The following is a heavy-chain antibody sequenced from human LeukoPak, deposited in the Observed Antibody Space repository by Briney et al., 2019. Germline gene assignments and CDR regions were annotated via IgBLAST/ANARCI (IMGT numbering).Heavy chain of an antibody. CDR2: IRSKAYGGTT. J-gene: IGHJ4*02. V-gene: IGHV3-49*03. Sequence: SGGSLRLSCTASGFTFGDYAMSWFRQAPGKGLEWVGFIRSKAYGGTTEYAASVKGRFTISRDDSKSIAYLQMNSLKTEDTAVYYCTRPHYGGNSFHFDYWGQGTLVTVSS. CDR1: GFTFGDYA. CDR3: TRPHYGGNSFHFDY. D-gene: IGHD4-17*01.